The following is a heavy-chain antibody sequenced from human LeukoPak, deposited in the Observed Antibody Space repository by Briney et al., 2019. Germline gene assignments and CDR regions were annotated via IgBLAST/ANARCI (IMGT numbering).Heavy chain of an antibody. D-gene: IGHD3-3*01. J-gene: IGHJ4*02. Sequence: GGSLRLSCAASGFTFSSYWMSWVRQAPGKGLEWVANIKQDGSERYYVDSVKGRFTISRDNAKNSLYLQMNSLRAEDTAVYYCARVKAELRFLEWLDYWGQGTLVTVSS. V-gene: IGHV3-7*01. CDR2: IKQDGSER. CDR3: ARVKAELRFLEWLDY. CDR1: GFTFSSYW.